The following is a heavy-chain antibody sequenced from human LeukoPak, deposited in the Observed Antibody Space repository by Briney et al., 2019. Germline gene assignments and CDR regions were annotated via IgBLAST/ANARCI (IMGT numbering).Heavy chain of an antibody. CDR3: ARLVCSTIPCYGKFYFDS. CDR2: IAYDGNNI. Sequence: GGSLRLSCAASGFTFSHYAMHWVRQAPGKGLEWVAIIAYDGNNIYYADSVKGRFTTSRDNSKNTLYLQMNSLRAEDTAVYYCARLVCSTIPCYGKFYFDSWGQGTLVPVSS. J-gene: IGHJ4*02. CDR1: GFTFSHYA. D-gene: IGHD2-2*01. V-gene: IGHV3-30*04.